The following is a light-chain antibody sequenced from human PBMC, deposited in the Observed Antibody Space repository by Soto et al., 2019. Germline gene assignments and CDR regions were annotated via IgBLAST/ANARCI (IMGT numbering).Light chain of an antibody. V-gene: IGKV1-17*01. CDR1: QGIRVG. J-gene: IGKJ1*01. CDR3: LQLHSYPRT. CDR2: AAT. Sequence: DIQMTQSPSSLSASIGDRVTITCRASQGIRVGLGWFQQKPGKAPKRLIYAATNLHSGVPSRFSGSGSGTEFTLTISSLQAEDFASYYFLQLHSYPRTFGQGTKVEIK.